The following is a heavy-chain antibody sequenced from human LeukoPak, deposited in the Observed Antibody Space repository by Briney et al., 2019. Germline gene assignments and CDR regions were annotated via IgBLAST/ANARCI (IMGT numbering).Heavy chain of an antibody. D-gene: IGHD3-22*01. CDR1: GFTVDSNY. Sequence: GGSLRLSWAASGFTVDSNYLSWVRQAPGKGLEWVSTIYTGGNTYYAASVKGRCTISRDFSKNTVFLHMNSLRAEDTAMYYCARGDDSGYYDYFDYWGQGALVTVSS. V-gene: IGHV3-53*01. CDR2: IYTGGNT. CDR3: ARGDDSGYYDYFDY. J-gene: IGHJ4*02.